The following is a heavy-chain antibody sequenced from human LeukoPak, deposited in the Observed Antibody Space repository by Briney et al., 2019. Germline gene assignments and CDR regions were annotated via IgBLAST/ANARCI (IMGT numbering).Heavy chain of an antibody. V-gene: IGHV4-59*01. J-gene: IGHJ6*02. Sequence: PSETLSLTCTVSGGSISSYYWSWIRQPPGKGLEWIGHIHFSGSTNYNPSLMSRVTISVDTSKNQFSLKLSSVTAADTAVYYCAREGYSSSSLHVWGQGTTVTVSS. CDR1: GGSISSYY. CDR3: AREGYSSSSLHV. D-gene: IGHD6-6*01. CDR2: IHFSGST.